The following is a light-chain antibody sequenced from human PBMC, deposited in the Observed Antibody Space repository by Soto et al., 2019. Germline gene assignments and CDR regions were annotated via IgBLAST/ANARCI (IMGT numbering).Light chain of an antibody. Sequence: DIQLTQSPSFLSASVGDTVTITCRASQGISRSLVWYQQKPGRAPKVLIYAASTLQSGVPSRFSGSGSGTEFTITISSLQPEDFAMYYCQQVKNYPRTFGQGTRLEIK. CDR2: AAS. J-gene: IGKJ5*01. CDR1: QGISRS. CDR3: QQVKNYPRT. V-gene: IGKV1-9*01.